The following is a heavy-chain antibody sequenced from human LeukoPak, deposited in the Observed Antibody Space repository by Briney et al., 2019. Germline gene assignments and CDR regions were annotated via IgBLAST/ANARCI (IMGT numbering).Heavy chain of an antibody. D-gene: IGHD6-13*01. CDR1: GFTFSDYY. J-gene: IGHJ4*02. CDR3: ARDRRHSIAAACNDY. V-gene: IGHV3-11*01. CDR2: ISRSGSAV. Sequence: GGSLRLSCAASGFTFSDYYMTWIRQAPGKGLEWVSYISRSGSAVYYADPVKGRFTISRDNAKNSLYLQMNSLRAEDTAVYYCARDRRHSIAAACNDYWGQGTLVTVSS.